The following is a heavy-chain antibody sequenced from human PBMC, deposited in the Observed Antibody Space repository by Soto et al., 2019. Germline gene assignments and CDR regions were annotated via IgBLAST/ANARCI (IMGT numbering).Heavy chain of an antibody. CDR1: GGSISSYY. D-gene: IGHD6-19*01. J-gene: IGHJ4*02. Sequence: KPSETLSLTCTVSGGSISSYYWSWIRQPPGKGLEWIGYIYYSGSTNYNPSLKSRVTISVDTSKNQFSLKLSSVTAADTAVYYCARDGPSSGWFDYWGQGTLVTVSS. CDR2: IYYSGST. CDR3: ARDGPSSGWFDY. V-gene: IGHV4-59*01.